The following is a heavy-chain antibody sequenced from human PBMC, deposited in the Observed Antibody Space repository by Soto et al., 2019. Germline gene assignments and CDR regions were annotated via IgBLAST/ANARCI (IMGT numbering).Heavy chain of an antibody. J-gene: IGHJ4*02. V-gene: IGHV3-30*03. CDR3: ARVASDYINSVDN. CDR1: GFTFSSYG. D-gene: IGHD4-4*01. Sequence: PVGSLRLSCAASGFTFSSYGMHWVRQAPGKGLEWVAVISYDGSNKYYADSVRGRFTISRDNSKDTVDLQMNSLRVEDTAVYYCARVASDYINSVDNWGQGILVTVSS. CDR2: ISYDGSNK.